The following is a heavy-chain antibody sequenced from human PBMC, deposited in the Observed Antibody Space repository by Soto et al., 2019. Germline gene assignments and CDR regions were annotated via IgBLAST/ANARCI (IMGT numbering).Heavy chain of an antibody. CDR2: ISPDGSST. Sequence: DVQLVESGGALVQPGGSLRLPCEASEFTFRNYWMHWVRQVPGKGLVWVSRISPDGSSTSYADSVRGRFTISRDNAKNTLYLQMNSLRVEDTAVYYCARGPSGSACYVGDYWGQGTLVTVSS. V-gene: IGHV3-74*01. CDR1: EFTFRNYW. D-gene: IGHD6-19*01. CDR3: ARGPSGSACYVGDY. J-gene: IGHJ4*02.